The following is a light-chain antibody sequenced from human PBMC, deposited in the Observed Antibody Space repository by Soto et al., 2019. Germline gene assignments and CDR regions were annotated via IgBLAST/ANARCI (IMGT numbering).Light chain of an antibody. J-gene: IGLJ1*01. Sequence: QSVLTQPASVSGSPGQSITISCTGTSSDVGGYNYVSWYQQHPGKAPKLMIYDVSNRPSGVSNRFSGSKSGNTASLTISGLQAEDEADYYCSSYTSSSLPYVSGPVTKVPV. CDR3: SSYTSSSLPYV. CDR1: SSDVGGYNY. CDR2: DVS. V-gene: IGLV2-14*01.